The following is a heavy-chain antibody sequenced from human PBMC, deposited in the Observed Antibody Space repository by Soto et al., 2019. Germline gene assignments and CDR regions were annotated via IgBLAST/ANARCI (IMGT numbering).Heavy chain of an antibody. CDR1: GFSFSSYG. D-gene: IGHD6-25*01. J-gene: IGHJ6*02. V-gene: IGHV3-30*18. CDR3: AKDRGGYSGDGMDV. Sequence: QVQLVESGGGVVQPGRSLRLSCAASGFSFSSYGMHWVRQAPGKGLEWVAVISYDGSNKYYADSVKGRFSISRDDSKKSMDLQMNSMGAEDTAVYYCAKDRGGYSGDGMDVWGQGTTLTVSS. CDR2: ISYDGSNK.